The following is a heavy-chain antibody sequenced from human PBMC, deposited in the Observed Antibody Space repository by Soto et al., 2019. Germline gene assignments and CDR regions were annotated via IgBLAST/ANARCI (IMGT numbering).Heavy chain of an antibody. CDR2: INAASGNT. V-gene: IGHV1-3*01. Sequence: ASVKVSCKASGYSFINYAIFWVRQAPGQRLEWMGWINAASGNTKYSQKLQGRVTITRDTLASTAYMELGSLRSEDTAIYYCARGQSSGWTALDYWGQGALVTVSS. CDR3: ARGQSSGWTALDY. D-gene: IGHD6-25*01. J-gene: IGHJ4*02. CDR1: GYSFINYA.